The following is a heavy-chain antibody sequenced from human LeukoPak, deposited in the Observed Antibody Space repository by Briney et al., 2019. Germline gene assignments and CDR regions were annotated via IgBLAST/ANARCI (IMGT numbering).Heavy chain of an antibody. J-gene: IGHJ5*02. Sequence: ASVKVSCKASGYTFTDYYMHWVRQAPGQGLEWMGRINPKSDGTNYARKFQGRVTMTRDTSISTAYMELSRLRSDDTAVYYCASESNYYGSGSYYNGVWFDPWGQGTLVSVSS. CDR3: ASESNYYGSGSYYNGVWFDP. CDR1: GYTFTDYY. CDR2: INPKSDGT. V-gene: IGHV1-2*06. D-gene: IGHD3-10*01.